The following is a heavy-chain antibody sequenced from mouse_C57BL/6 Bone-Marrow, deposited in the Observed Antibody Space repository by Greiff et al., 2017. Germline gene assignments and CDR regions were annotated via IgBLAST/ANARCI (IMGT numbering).Heavy chain of an antibody. V-gene: IGHV5-16*01. CDR3: AREGLGREYFDY. CDR1: GFTFSDYY. J-gene: IGHJ2*01. Sequence: EVHLVESEGGLVQPGSSMKLSCTASGFTFSDYYMAWVRQVPEKGLEWVANINYDGSSTYYLDSLKSRFIISRDNAKNILYLQMSSLKSEDTATYYCAREGLGREYFDYWGQGTTLTVSS. D-gene: IGHD4-1*01. CDR2: INYDGSST.